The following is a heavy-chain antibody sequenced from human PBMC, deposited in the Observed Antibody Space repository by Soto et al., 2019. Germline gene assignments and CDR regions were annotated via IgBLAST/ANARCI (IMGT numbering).Heavy chain of an antibody. Sequence: LRLSCAASGFNFPGYSMNWVRQAPGKGLEWVASISSGSHYIYYADSVRGRFTISRDNARDSLHLQMNSLRAGDTAVYFCARDQSQGQMLLPYFDYWGQGTLVTVSS. D-gene: IGHD3-10*02. V-gene: IGHV3-21*04. CDR2: ISSGSHYI. CDR3: ARDQSQGQMLLPYFDY. J-gene: IGHJ4*02. CDR1: GFNFPGYS.